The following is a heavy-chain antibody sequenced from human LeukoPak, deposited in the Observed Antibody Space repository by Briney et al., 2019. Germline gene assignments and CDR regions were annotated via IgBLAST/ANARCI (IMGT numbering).Heavy chain of an antibody. CDR3: ARAPRKRIAAAGTVYYGMDV. V-gene: IGHV4-34*01. CDR1: GGSFSGYY. D-gene: IGHD6-13*01. Sequence: SETLSLTCAVYGGSFSGYYWSWIRQPPGEGLEWIGEIYLGGSTNYNPSLKSRVTISVDTSKNQFSLKLSSVTAADTAVYYCARAPRKRIAAAGTVYYGMDVWGQGTTVTVSS. J-gene: IGHJ6*02. CDR2: IYLGGST.